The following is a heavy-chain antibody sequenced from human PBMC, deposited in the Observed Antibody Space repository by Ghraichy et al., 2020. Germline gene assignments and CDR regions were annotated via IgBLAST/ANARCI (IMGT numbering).Heavy chain of an antibody. J-gene: IGHJ4*02. D-gene: IGHD4-17*01. CDR1: GFTVSSNY. CDR3: ARALYDYGDYPGWHGDYPGGLVY. CDR2: IYSGGST. Sequence: GGSLRLSCAASGFTVSSNYMSWVRQAPGKGLEWVSVIYSGGSTYYADSVKGRFTISRHNSKNTLYLQMNSLRAEDTAVYYCARALYDYGDYPGWHGDYPGGLVYWGQGTLVTVSS. V-gene: IGHV3-53*04.